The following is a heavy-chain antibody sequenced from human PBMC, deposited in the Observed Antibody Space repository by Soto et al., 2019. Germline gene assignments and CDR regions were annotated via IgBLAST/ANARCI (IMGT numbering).Heavy chain of an antibody. CDR3: ARVGYCSGGSYFRTDYYGMDV. Sequence: QVQLVESGGGLVKPGGSLRLSCAASGFTFSDYYMSWIRQAPGKGLEWVSYISSSSSYTNYADSVKGRFTISRDNAKNSLYLQMNSLRAEDTAVYYCARVGYCSGGSYFRTDYYGMDVWGQGTTVTVSS. V-gene: IGHV3-11*06. J-gene: IGHJ6*02. D-gene: IGHD2-15*01. CDR2: ISSSSSYT. CDR1: GFTFSDYY.